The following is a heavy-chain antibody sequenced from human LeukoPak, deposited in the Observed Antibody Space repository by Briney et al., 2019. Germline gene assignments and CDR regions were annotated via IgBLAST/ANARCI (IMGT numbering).Heavy chain of an antibody. CDR3: ARCHDYGDYLDY. D-gene: IGHD4-17*01. CDR1: GGSISSYY. CDR2: IYHSGST. V-gene: IGHV4-59*12. Sequence: SETLSLTCTVSGGSISSYYWSWIRQPPGKGLEWIGYIYHSGSTYYNPSLKSRVTISVDRSKNQFSLKLSSVTAADTAVYYCARCHDYGDYLDYWGQGTLVTVSS. J-gene: IGHJ4*02.